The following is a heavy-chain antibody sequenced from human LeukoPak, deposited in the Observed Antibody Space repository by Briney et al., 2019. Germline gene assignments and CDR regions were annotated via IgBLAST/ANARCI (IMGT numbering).Heavy chain of an antibody. V-gene: IGHV3-7*01. D-gene: IGHD6-13*01. Sequence: GGSLRLSCAASGFTLSSYWMSWVRQAPGKGLEWVANIKQDGSEKYYVDSVKGRFTISRDNVKNSLYLQMNSLRAEDTAVYYCAKAAADPYFDYWGQGTLVTVSS. CDR2: IKQDGSEK. CDR3: AKAAADPYFDY. CDR1: GFTLSSYW. J-gene: IGHJ4*02.